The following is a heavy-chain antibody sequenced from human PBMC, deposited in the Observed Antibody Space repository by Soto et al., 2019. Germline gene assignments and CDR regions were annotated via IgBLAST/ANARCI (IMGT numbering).Heavy chain of an antibody. CDR2: LSGSGSST. D-gene: IGHD3-3*01. CDR1: GFTFGRYA. Sequence: VGSLRLSCAASGFTFGRYAMTWVRQAPGKGLEWVSSLSGSGSSTYYADSVKGRFAISRDNSKDMLHLQMHSLRAEDTAVYYCAKDARILDDCFWSGGNDAFDIRGQGKKVTV. V-gene: IGHV3-23*01. J-gene: IGHJ3*02. CDR3: AKDARILDDCFWSGGNDAFDI.